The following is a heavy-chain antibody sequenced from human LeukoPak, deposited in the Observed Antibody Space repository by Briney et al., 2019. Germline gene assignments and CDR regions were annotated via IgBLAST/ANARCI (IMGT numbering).Heavy chain of an antibody. D-gene: IGHD6-13*01. V-gene: IGHV4-34*01. CDR1: GGSFSGYY. CDR2: INHSGST. Sequence: SETLSLTCAVYGGSFSGYYWSWIRQPPGKGLEWIGEINHSGSTNYNPSLKSRVTISVDTSKNQFSLKLSSVTAADTAVYYCARSGLSWSSSWYSIFDYWGQGTLVTVSS. CDR3: ARSGLSWSSSWYSIFDY. J-gene: IGHJ4*02.